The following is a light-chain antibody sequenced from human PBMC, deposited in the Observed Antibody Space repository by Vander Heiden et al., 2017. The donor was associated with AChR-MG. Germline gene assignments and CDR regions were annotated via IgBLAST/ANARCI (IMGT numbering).Light chain of an antibody. Sequence: QSVLTQPPSASGTPGQRVTISCSGGSSNIGRNAVDWYPQPPGTAPKLLIYRSAQRPSGVPDRFSASKSGTSASLAISGLQSEDEADYYCAAWDDSLNGYVFGTATKVTVL. CDR3: AAWDDSLNGYV. CDR2: RSA. J-gene: IGLJ1*01. V-gene: IGLV1-44*01. CDR1: SSNIGRNA.